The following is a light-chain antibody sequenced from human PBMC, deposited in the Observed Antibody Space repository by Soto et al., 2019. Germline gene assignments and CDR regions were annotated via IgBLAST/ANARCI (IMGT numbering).Light chain of an antibody. Sequence: AIRMTQSPSSLSASTGDRVTITCRASQGISSYLAWYQQKPGKAPKLLIYAASTLQSGVPSRFSGSGSGTYFTLTISCLQSEDFATYYCQQYYSYPGGITFGPGTKVDIK. CDR3: QQYYSYPGGIT. CDR2: AAS. V-gene: IGKV1-8*01. CDR1: QGISSY. J-gene: IGKJ3*01.